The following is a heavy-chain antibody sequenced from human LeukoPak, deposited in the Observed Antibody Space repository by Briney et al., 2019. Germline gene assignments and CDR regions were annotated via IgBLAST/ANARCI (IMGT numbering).Heavy chain of an antibody. J-gene: IGHJ4*02. D-gene: IGHD5-24*01. V-gene: IGHV1-2*02. CDR1: GYTFTGYY. Sequence: ASVKVSCKASGYTFTGYYMHWVRQAPGQGLEWMGWINPNSGGTNYAQKFQGRVPMTRDTSISTAYMELSRLRSDDTAVYYCARDRGWRRRDGYNPPFDYWGQGTLVTVSS. CDR2: INPNSGGT. CDR3: ARDRGWRRRDGYNPPFDY.